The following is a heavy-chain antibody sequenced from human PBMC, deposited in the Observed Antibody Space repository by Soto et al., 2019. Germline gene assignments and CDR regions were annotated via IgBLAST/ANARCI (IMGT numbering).Heavy chain of an antibody. CDR3: AKVGSSWYYYCDY. CDR1: GFTFSSYA. J-gene: IGHJ4*02. V-gene: IGHV3-23*01. Sequence: GGSLRLSCAASGFTFSSYAMSWVRQAPGKGLAWVSAISGSGGSTYYADSVKGRFTISRDNTKNTLYLQMNSLRAEDAAVYYCAKVGSSWYYYCDYWGQGTLVTVSS. D-gene: IGHD6-13*01. CDR2: ISGSGGST.